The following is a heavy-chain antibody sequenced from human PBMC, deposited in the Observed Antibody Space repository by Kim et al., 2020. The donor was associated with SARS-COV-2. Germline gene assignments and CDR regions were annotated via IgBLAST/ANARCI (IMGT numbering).Heavy chain of an antibody. Sequence: SSTIHYAESVKGRFTISRDSAKNSLYLQMNSLRDEDTAVYYCARGVKTDYWGQGTLVTVSS. CDR2: SSTI. CDR3: ARGVKTDY. V-gene: IGHV3-48*02. J-gene: IGHJ4*02.